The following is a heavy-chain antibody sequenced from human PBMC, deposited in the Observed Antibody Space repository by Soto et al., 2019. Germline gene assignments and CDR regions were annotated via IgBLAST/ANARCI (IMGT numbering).Heavy chain of an antibody. CDR1: GGTFSSYA. Sequence: GASVKVSCKASGGTFSSYAISWVRQAPGQGLEWMGGIIPIFGTANYAQKFQGRVTITADESTSTAYMELSSLRSEDTAVYYCAREDGYDSSGYYYSWFDPWGQGTLVTVSS. CDR3: AREDGYDSSGYYYSWFDP. CDR2: IIPIFGTA. D-gene: IGHD3-22*01. J-gene: IGHJ5*02. V-gene: IGHV1-69*13.